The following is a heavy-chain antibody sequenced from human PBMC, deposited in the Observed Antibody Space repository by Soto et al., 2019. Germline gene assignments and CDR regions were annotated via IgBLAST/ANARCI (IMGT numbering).Heavy chain of an antibody. D-gene: IGHD6-6*01. Sequence: ASAKVSCKASGCTFNSYGISWVRQEKGQGLEWMGWISAYNGNTNYAQKLQGRVTMTTDTSTSTAYMELRSLRSDDTAVYYCAREYSSSSPPGYFDYWGQGTLVTVSS. V-gene: IGHV1-18*01. CDR3: AREYSSSSPPGYFDY. J-gene: IGHJ4*02. CDR1: GCTFNSYG. CDR2: ISAYNGNT.